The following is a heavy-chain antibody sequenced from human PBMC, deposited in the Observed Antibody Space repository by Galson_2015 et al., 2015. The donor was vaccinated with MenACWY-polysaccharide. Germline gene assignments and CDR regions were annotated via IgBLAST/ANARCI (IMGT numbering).Heavy chain of an antibody. J-gene: IGHJ6*02. CDR3: ARGISITVLGVRFSTGGMDV. CDR2: ISGIGGTT. V-gene: IGHV3-23*01. D-gene: IGHD3-3*01. CDR1: GFTFSSYA. Sequence: SLRLSCAASGFTFSSYAMSWVRQAPGKGLEWVSGISGIGGTTYAGSVKGRFTISRDNSNNTLYLQMNSLTAEDTAVYFCARGISITVLGVRFSTGGMDVWGQGTPVTVSS.